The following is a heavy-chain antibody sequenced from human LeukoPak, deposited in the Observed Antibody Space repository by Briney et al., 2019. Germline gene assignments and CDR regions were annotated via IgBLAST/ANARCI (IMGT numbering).Heavy chain of an antibody. D-gene: IGHD3-22*01. V-gene: IGHV4-61*05. CDR3: ARHYYDSTHDAFDI. CDR2: IYYSGST. CDR1: GGSISSNNH. J-gene: IGHJ3*02. Sequence: SETLSLTCIVSGGSISSNNHWGWIRQPPGKGLEWIGYIYYSGSTNYNPSLKSRVTISVDTSKNQFSLKLSSVTAADTAVYYCARHYYDSTHDAFDIWGQGTMVTVSS.